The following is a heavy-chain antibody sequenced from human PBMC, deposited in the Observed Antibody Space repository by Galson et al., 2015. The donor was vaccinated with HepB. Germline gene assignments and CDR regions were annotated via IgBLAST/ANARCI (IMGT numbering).Heavy chain of an antibody. J-gene: IGHJ3*02. D-gene: IGHD3-3*01. CDR2: ISSNGGST. CDR3: VKDMAVYDFWSGSTFWGAFDI. Sequence: SLRLSCAASGFTFSSYAMHWVRQAPGKGLEYVSAISSNGGSTYYADSVKGRFTISRDNSKNTLYLQMSSLRAEDTAVYYCVKDMAVYDFWSGSTFWGAFDIWGQGTMVTVSS. V-gene: IGHV3-64D*06. CDR1: GFTFSSYA.